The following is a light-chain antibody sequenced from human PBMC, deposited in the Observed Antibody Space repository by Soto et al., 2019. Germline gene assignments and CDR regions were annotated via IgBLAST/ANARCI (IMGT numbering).Light chain of an antibody. J-gene: IGKJ1*01. CDR2: AAS. Sequence: DIQMTQSPSTLSASAGDTVTITCRASESIDNWLAWYQQKPGKAPKLLLFAASTLVGGVPSRFSGRGSGTEFTLTISSLQADYFATYYCQQYHTDWTFGQGTKVDIK. CDR1: ESIDNW. CDR3: QQYHTDWT. V-gene: IGKV1-5*01.